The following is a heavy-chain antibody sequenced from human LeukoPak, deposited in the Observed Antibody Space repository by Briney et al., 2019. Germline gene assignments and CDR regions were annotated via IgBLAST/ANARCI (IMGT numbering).Heavy chain of an antibody. CDR2: ISYDGSNK. V-gene: IGHV3-30*04. J-gene: IGHJ4*02. Sequence: GGSLRLSCAASGFTFSSYAMHWVRQAPGKGLEWVAVISYDGSNKYYADSVKGRFTISRDNSKNTLYLQMNSLRAEDTAVYYCARFGGDCTNGVCPRWYADYFDYWGQGTLVTVSS. D-gene: IGHD2-8*01. CDR3: ARFGGDCTNGVCPRWYADYFDY. CDR1: GFTFSSYA.